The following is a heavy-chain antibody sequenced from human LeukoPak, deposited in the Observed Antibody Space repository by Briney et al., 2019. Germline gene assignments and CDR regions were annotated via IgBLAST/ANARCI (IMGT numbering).Heavy chain of an antibody. J-gene: IGHJ6*02. V-gene: IGHV1-8*01. CDR2: MNPNNGNT. CDR3: ARGFYYYCLDV. CDR1: GYTFTSYD. Sequence: ASVKVSCKASGYTFTSYDINWGRQAPGEGAEWLGWMNPNNGNTGYAQKFQSRVTMTRSTSIHTAYMELNTLTSDDTAAYYCARGFYYYCLDVWGQGTTVTVSS.